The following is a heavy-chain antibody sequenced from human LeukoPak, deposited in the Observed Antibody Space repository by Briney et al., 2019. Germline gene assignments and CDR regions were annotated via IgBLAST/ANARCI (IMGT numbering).Heavy chain of an antibody. D-gene: IGHD3-10*01. CDR2: ISGSGGST. CDR1: GFTFSSYA. J-gene: IGHJ4*02. Sequence: PGGSLRLSCAASGFTFSSYAMSWVRQAPGKGLEWVSAISGSGGSTYYADSVKGRFTISRDNSKNTLYLQMNSLRAEDTAVYHCAKDRKMVRGEDYWGQGTLVTVSS. CDR3: AKDRKMVRGEDY. V-gene: IGHV3-23*01.